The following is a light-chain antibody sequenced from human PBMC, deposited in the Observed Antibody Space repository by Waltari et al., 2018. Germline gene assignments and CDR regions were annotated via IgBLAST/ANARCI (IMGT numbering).Light chain of an antibody. CDR1: PDISNY. J-gene: IGKJ2*01. V-gene: IGKV1-33*01. CDR3: QQFDNLVYT. Sequence: DIQMTQPPSSPSAALGDRLTITCQASPDISNYLNWYQQKPGKAPKLLLYDASNLETGVPSRFSGSGSGTDFSFTISSLQPEDIATYYCQQFDNLVYTFGQGTKLEIK. CDR2: DAS.